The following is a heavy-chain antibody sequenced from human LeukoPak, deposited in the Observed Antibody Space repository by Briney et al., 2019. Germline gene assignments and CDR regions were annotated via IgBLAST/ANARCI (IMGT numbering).Heavy chain of an antibody. J-gene: IGHJ4*02. CDR1: GFTFSSYA. CDR3: AKRYDFWSGYFDY. D-gene: IGHD3-3*01. CDR2: ISGSGGST. Sequence: GGSLRLSCAASGFTFSSYAMSWVRQAPGKGLEWVSAISGSGGSTYYADSVKGRFTISRDNSKNTLFLQMNSLRAEDTAVYYCAKRYDFWSGYFDYWGQGTLVTVSS. V-gene: IGHV3-23*01.